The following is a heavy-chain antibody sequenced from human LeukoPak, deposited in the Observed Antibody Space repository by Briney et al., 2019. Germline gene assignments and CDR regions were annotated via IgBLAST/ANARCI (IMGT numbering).Heavy chain of an antibody. V-gene: IGHV1-18*01. CDR2: ISTYNGNT. J-gene: IGHJ4*02. Sequence: ASVTVSCKASGYTFTSYGISWVRQAPGQGLEWMGWISTYNGNTNYAQKLQGRVTMTTDTSTSTAYMELRSLRSDDTAVYYCARVSEVILLAYFDYWGQGTLVTVSS. CDR3: ARVSEVILLAYFDY. CDR1: GYTFTSYG. D-gene: IGHD3-22*01.